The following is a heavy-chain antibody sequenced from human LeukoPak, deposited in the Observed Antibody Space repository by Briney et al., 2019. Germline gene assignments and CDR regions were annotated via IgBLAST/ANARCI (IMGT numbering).Heavy chain of an antibody. CDR2: IIPIFGTA. V-gene: IGHV1-69*13. Sequence: ASVKVSCKASGGTFSSYAISWVRQAPGQGLEWMGGIIPIFGTANYAQKFQGRVTITADESTSTAYMELSSLRSEDTAVYYCARGTGGNSGYRYNWFDPWGQGTLVTVSS. CDR1: GGTFSSYA. CDR3: ARGTGGNSGYRYNWFDP. D-gene: IGHD5-12*01. J-gene: IGHJ5*02.